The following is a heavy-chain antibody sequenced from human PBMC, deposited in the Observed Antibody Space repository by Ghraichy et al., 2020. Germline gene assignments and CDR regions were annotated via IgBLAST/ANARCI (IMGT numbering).Heavy chain of an antibody. CDR2: ISGSGGST. CDR1: GFTFSSYA. CDR3: AKDQVLESVYYYYYYMDA. D-gene: IGHD4/OR15-4a*01. J-gene: IGHJ6*03. V-gene: IGHV3-23*01. Sequence: GGSLRLSCAASGFTFSSYAMSWVRQAPGKGLEWVSAISGSGGSTYYADSVKGRFTISRDNSKNTLYLQMNSLRAEDTAVYYCAKDQVLESVYYYYYYMDAWGKGTTVTVSS.